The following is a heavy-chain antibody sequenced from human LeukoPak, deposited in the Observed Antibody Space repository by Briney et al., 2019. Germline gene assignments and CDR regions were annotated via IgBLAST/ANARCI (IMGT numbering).Heavy chain of an antibody. D-gene: IGHD1-26*01. CDR2: ITNSGRST. V-gene: IGHV3-11*04. Sequence: GGSLRLSCEASGFSFSNYFMSWIRQAPGKGLEWVSYITNSGRSTNYADAVKGRFTISRDNVKKSVYLEMTDLRAEDTAVYYCAREASGNYYVFDSWVQGTLVTVSS. J-gene: IGHJ4*02. CDR1: GFSFSNYF. CDR3: AREASGNYYVFDS.